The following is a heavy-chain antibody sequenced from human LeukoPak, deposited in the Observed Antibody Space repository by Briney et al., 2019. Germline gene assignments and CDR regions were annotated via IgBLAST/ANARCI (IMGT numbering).Heavy chain of an antibody. CDR2: INPNSGGT. J-gene: IGHJ4*02. Sequence: GASVKVSCKASGYTFTGYYMHWVRQAPGRGLEWMGWINPNSGGTNYARKFQGRVTMTRDTSISTAYMELSRLRSDDTAVYYCARELNSSGYYYWGQGTLVTVSS. V-gene: IGHV1-2*02. D-gene: IGHD3-22*01. CDR3: ARELNSSGYYY. CDR1: GYTFTGYY.